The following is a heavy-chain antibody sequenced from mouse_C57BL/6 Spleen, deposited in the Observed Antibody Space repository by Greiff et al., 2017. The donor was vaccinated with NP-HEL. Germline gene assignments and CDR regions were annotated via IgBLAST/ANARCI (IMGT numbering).Heavy chain of an antibody. CDR3: AIVPSGYYDYDECAY. CDR2: IHPSDSDT. CDR1: GYTFTSYW. V-gene: IGHV1-74*01. Sequence: QVQLQQSGAELVKPGASVKVSCKASGYTFTSYWMHWVKQRPGQGLEGIGRIHPSDSDTNYNQKFKGKATLTVDKSSSTTYMQHSSLTSEDSAVYWGAIVPSGYYDYDECAYWGQGTLVTDCA. D-gene: IGHD2-4*01. J-gene: IGHJ3*01.